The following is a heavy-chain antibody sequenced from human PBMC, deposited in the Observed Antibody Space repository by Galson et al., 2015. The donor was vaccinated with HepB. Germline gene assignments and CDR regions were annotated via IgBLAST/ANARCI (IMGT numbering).Heavy chain of an antibody. D-gene: IGHD1-26*01. V-gene: IGHV5-51*03. J-gene: IGHJ4*02. Sequence: QSGAEVKQPGESLKISCKGSGYSFTTYWIGWLRQMPGKGPEWMGIVYPGDSVTKYNPSFEGQVTLSVDKSISTAYLQWNSLKASDTAMYYCARLTLSGGDFAYWGQGTLVTVSS. CDR2: VYPGDSVT. CDR1: GYSFTTYW. CDR3: ARLTLSGGDFAY.